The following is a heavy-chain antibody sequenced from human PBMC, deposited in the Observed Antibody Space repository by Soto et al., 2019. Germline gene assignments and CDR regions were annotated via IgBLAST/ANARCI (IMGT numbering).Heavy chain of an antibody. V-gene: IGHV4-34*01. CDR1: GGSFSGYY. CDR2: ISHSGST. CDR3: ARGGIAEPRTLSYFDY. D-gene: IGHD1-20*01. Sequence: SETLSLTCAVYGGSFSGYYWTWIRQPPGKGLEWIGEISHSGSTNYNPSLKSRVTISVDTSRNQFSLNLSSVTAADTALYYCARGGIAEPRTLSYFDYWGQGIQVTVSS. J-gene: IGHJ4*02.